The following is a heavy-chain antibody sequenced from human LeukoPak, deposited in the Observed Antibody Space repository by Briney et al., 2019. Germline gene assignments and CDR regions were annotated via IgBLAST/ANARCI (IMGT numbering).Heavy chain of an antibody. CDR1: GFTFSSYN. Sequence: KSGGSLRLSCAASGFTFSSYNMKWVRQAPGKGLEGVSSISSRGSNIFYEDSVKGRFTTSRDNAKKSLYLQMNSLRAEDTAVYSCASGVNYFDYWGQGTLVTVSS. J-gene: IGHJ4*02. CDR3: ASGVNYFDY. V-gene: IGHV3-21*01. CDR2: ISSRGSNI. D-gene: IGHD3-3*01.